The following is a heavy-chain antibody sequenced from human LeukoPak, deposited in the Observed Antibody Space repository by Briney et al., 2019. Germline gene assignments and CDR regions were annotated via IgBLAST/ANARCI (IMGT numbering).Heavy chain of an antibody. CDR3: ARSGITMMVVEDAFDI. CDR2: INPNSAAT. D-gene: IGHD3-22*01. CDR1: GYTFTGYY. V-gene: IGHV1-2*02. J-gene: IGHJ3*02. Sequence: ASVKVSCKASGYTFTGYYIHWVRQAPGHGLEWMGWINPNSAATNYAQEFQGRVTMTRDTSITTAYMEPSRLRSDDTAVYYCARSGITMMVVEDAFDIWGQGTMVTVSS.